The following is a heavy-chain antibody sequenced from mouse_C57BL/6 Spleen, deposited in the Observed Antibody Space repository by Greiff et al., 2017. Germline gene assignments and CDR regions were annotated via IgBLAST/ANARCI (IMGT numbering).Heavy chain of an antibody. CDR3: ARYGAFAY. J-gene: IGHJ3*01. CDR2: IIPGLGGT. Sequence: QVQLQQPGTELVKPGASVKLSCKASGFTFTSYWMHWVQPRPGQGLEWIGNIIPGLGGTNYTEKFKSKFTLSVAKSTSTAYMQLSSLTSEDTAVYYCARYGAFAYWGQGTLVTVSA. D-gene: IGHD2-10*02. V-gene: IGHV1-53*01. CDR1: GFTFTSYW.